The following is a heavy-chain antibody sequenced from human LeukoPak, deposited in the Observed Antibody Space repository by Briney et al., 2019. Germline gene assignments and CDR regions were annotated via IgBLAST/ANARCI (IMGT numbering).Heavy chain of an antibody. Sequence: GSLRLSCAASGFTFDDHGMSWVRQAPGKGLEWIGEISLDGSTTYNPSLKSRVTISVDTSKTQFSLKLTSVAAADTAVYYCVRRRKSNDNWGQGTLVTVSS. D-gene: IGHD1-14*01. CDR1: GFTFDDHG. J-gene: IGHJ4*02. V-gene: IGHV4-34*01. CDR2: ISLDGST. CDR3: VRRRKSNDN.